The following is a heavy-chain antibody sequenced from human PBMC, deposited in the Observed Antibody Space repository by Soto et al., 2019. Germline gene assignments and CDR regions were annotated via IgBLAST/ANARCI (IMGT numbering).Heavy chain of an antibody. CDR2: IYPGDSDT. CDR3: ARGPYDSSGYRATRGFDP. Sequence: GESLKISCKGSGYSFTSYWIGWVRQMPGKGLEWMGIIYPGDSDTRYSPSFQGQVTISADKSISTAYLQWSSLKASDTAMYYCARGPYDSSGYRATRGFDPWGQGTLVTVSS. J-gene: IGHJ5*02. V-gene: IGHV5-51*01. D-gene: IGHD3-22*01. CDR1: GYSFTSYW.